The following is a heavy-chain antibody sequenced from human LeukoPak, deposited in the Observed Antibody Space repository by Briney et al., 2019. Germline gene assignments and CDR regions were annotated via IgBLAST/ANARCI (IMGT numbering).Heavy chain of an antibody. CDR1: GFTFSNAW. CDR2: IKRKTDVGTT. D-gene: IGHD6-13*01. Sequence: GGSLRLSCAASGFTFSNAWMSWVRQAPGKGLEWVGRIKRKTDVGTTDYAAPVKGRFTISRDDSKNTLYLQMNSLKTEDTAVYYCTTEDPGYSSSWYHKWELLMIGAFDIWGQGTMVTVSS. V-gene: IGHV3-15*01. J-gene: IGHJ3*02. CDR3: TTEDPGYSSSWYHKWELLMIGAFDI.